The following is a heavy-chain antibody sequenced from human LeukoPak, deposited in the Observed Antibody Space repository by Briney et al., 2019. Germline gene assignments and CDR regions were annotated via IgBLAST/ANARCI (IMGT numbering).Heavy chain of an antibody. V-gene: IGHV3-23*01. CDR2: ISGGGGST. D-gene: IGHD6-13*01. Sequence: GGSLRLSCAASGFSFSSYAMSWVRQAPGKGLEWVSSISGGGGSTYYADSVKGRFTISRDKSKNTLYLQMNSLRAEDTAVYYCAKFWGAAGTLNYGMDVWGQGTMVTVSS. CDR1: GFSFSSYA. CDR3: AKFWGAAGTLNYGMDV. J-gene: IGHJ6*02.